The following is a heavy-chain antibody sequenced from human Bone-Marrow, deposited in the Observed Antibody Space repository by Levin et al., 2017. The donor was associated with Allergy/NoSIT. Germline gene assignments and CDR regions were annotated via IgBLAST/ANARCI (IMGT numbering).Heavy chain of an antibody. Sequence: GGSLRLSCSASGFIFVNYPMHWVRRVSQAPGQGLEWLAVISHDGSDKHYADSVEGRFTISRDNSKQTVYLEMSGLRDEETGIYYCARDFGHRPEHGMDVWGQGTPVTVSS. V-gene: IGHV3-30*03. CDR2: ISHDGSDK. CDR3: ARDFGHRPEHGMDV. D-gene: IGHD1-14*01. CDR1: GFIFVNYP. J-gene: IGHJ6*02.